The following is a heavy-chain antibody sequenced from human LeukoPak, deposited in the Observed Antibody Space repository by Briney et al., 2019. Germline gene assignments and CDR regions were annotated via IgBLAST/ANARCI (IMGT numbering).Heavy chain of an antibody. CDR1: GYTFTKYG. CDR2: INTYNGNT. Sequence: RASVKVSCKTSGYTFTKYGIAWVRQAPGQGLEWMGWINTYNGNTNYVQKFQGRVTMTTDTSMSTAYMELRSLRSDDTAIYFCASRPGTYPYYFDYWGQGTLVTVSS. J-gene: IGHJ4*02. V-gene: IGHV1-18*01. CDR3: ASRPGTYPYYFDY. D-gene: IGHD3-10*01.